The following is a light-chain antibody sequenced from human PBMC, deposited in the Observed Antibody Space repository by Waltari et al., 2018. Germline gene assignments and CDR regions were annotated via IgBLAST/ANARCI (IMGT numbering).Light chain of an antibody. CDR1: QSISRF. V-gene: IGKV3-20*01. J-gene: IGKJ1*01. CDR2: AAS. CDR3: QNHERLPAV. Sequence: EIVLTQSPGTLSLSPGERATLSCRASQSISRFLAWYHQKPGQAPRLLIYAASNRATGIPDRFSGSGSGTDFSLTISRLEPEDFAVYFCQNHERLPAVFGQGTKVEIK.